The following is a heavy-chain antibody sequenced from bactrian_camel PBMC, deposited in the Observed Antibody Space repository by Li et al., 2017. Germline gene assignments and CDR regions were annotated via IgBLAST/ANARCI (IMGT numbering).Heavy chain of an antibody. CDR3: AVDSICRWTSQYGLGISPRGY. V-gene: IGHV3S6*01. Sequence: VESGGDLVQPGGSLRLSCAASGFIFSSYWMYWVRQAPGKGLEWVSSITRDGSNTYYADSAKGRFTISRDSATNTLYLYMNSLKPEDTGMYYCAVDSICRWTSQYGLGISPRGYWGRGTQVTVS. CDR2: ITRDGSNT. CDR1: GFIFSSYW. D-gene: IGHD3*01. J-gene: IGHJ6*01.